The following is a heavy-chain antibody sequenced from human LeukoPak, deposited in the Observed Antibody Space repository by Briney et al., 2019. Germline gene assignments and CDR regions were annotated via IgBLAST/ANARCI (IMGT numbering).Heavy chain of an antibody. CDR2: IYYTGSA. J-gene: IGHJ4*02. D-gene: IGHD5-24*01. Sequence: ASETLSLTYTVSGGSISGSYWNWIRQTPGKGLEWIGYIYYTGSATYNPSLNSRVTISVDTSKNQFSLKLNSVTAADTAVYFCARDLRRDGYNYYFDHWGQGTLVTVSS. CDR1: GGSISGSY. V-gene: IGHV4-59*01. CDR3: ARDLRRDGYNYYFDH.